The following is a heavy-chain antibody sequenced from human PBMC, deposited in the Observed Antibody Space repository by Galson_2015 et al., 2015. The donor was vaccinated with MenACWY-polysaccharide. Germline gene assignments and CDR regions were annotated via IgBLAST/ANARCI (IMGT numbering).Heavy chain of an antibody. J-gene: IGHJ3*01. D-gene: IGHD3-16*01. CDR1: GFSLLTTGVG. CDR3: AHVMITFGGVIGDDAFDV. CDR2: IYWDGDN. V-gene: IGHV2-5*02. Sequence: PARVKPTQTLTLTCTFSGFSLLTTGVGVNWIRQPPGKALEWLAVIYWDGDNRYSPSLRSRLTVTKDTSKNQVVLTMTNMDLVDTATYYCAHVMITFGGVIGDDAFDVWGPGTMVTVSS.